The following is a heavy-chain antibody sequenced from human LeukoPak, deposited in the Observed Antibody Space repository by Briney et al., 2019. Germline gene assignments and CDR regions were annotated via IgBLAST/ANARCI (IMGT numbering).Heavy chain of an antibody. CDR1: GGAISSYY. CDR3: ARHEGYSYAFAY. D-gene: IGHD5-18*01. Sequence: SETLSLTCTVSGGAISSYYWSWIRQPPGKGLEWIGYIYYSGRTNYNASLKSRLTISADTSKNQFSLKLSSVTAADTAVYFCARHEGYSYAFAYWGQGTLVTVSS. CDR2: IYYSGRT. V-gene: IGHV4-59*08. J-gene: IGHJ4*02.